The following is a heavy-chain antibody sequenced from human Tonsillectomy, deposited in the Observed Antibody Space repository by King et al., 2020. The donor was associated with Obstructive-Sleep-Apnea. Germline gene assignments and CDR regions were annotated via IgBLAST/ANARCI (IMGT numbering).Heavy chain of an antibody. CDR2: IYYNGLT. Sequence: LQLQESGPGLLKSSETLSLTCTVSGGSVSSTTHYWAWIRQPPGTGLEWIGSIYYNGLTYYNPSLQSRVAMSVDTTRDQFSLKLTSVTAADTALFICARVTIAVASTAAAFDVWGLGSPVSVPS. CDR1: GGSVSSTTHY. V-gene: IGHV4-39*01. J-gene: IGHJ4*02. D-gene: IGHD6-19*01. CDR3: ARVTIAVASTAAAFDV.